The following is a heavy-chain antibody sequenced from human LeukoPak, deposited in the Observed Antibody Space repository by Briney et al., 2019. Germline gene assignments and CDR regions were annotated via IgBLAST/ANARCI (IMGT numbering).Heavy chain of an antibody. J-gene: IGHJ4*02. CDR1: GFTFDDYA. D-gene: IGHD3-16*01. CDR3: AKGFADY. V-gene: IGHV3-9*01. Sequence: GRSLRLSCAASGFTFDDYAMHWVRQAPGKGLEWVSGISWNSGSIGYADSVKGRFTISRDNSKNTLYLQMNSLRAEDTAVYYCAKGFADYWGQGTLVTVSS. CDR2: ISWNSGSI.